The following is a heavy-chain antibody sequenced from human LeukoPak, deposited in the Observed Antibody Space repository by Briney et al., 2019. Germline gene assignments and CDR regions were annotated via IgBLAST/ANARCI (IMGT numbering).Heavy chain of an antibody. D-gene: IGHD3-22*01. V-gene: IGHV4-59*01. CDR1: GGSISSYY. CDR2: IYYSGST. Sequence: SETLPLTCTVSGGSISSYYWSWIRQPPGKGLEWIGYIYYSGSTNYNPSLKSRVTISVDTSKNQFSLKLSSVTAADTAVYYCARQYDSSGYSTFDYWGQGTLVTVSS. J-gene: IGHJ4*02. CDR3: ARQYDSSGYSTFDY.